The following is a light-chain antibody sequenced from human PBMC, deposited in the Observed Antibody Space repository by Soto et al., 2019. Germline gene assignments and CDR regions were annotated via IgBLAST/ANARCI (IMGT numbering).Light chain of an antibody. V-gene: IGLV2-14*03. CDR3: SSYTRQSTYV. Sequence: QSVLTQPRSVSGSPGQSVTISCTGTGNDVGAYNYVSWFQQYPGKVPKLIIYEVNDRPSGVSNRFSASKSGNTASLTISGLQAEDEADYYCSSYTRQSTYVFGTGTKLTVL. J-gene: IGLJ1*01. CDR2: EVN. CDR1: GNDVGAYNY.